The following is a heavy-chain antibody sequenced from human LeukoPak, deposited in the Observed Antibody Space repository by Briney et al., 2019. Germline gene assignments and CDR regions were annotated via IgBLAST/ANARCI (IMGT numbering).Heavy chain of an antibody. CDR3: ARQQKLLWFGELYWFDP. V-gene: IGHV4-39*01. CDR2: IYYSGST. D-gene: IGHD3-10*01. J-gene: IGHJ5*02. CDR1: GGSISSSSYY. Sequence: PSETLSLTXTVSGGSISSSSYYWGWIRQPPGKGLEWIGSIYYSGSTYYNPSLKSRVTISVDTSKNQFSLKLSSVTAADTAVYYCARQQKLLWFGELYWFDPWGQGTLVTVSS.